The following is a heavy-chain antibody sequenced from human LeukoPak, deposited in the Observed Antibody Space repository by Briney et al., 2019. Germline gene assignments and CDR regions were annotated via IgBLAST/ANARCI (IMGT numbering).Heavy chain of an antibody. Sequence: SQTLSLTCTVSGGSISSGGYYWSWIRQHPGEGLEYIGYIYYSGSPYYNPSLKSRVTISLDTSQNQFSLKLMSVTAADTAVYYCARESSSEHLSLDYWGQGTLVTVSS. CDR2: IYYSGSP. V-gene: IGHV4-31*03. D-gene: IGHD3-10*01. J-gene: IGHJ4*02. CDR3: ARESSSEHLSLDY. CDR1: GGSISSGGYY.